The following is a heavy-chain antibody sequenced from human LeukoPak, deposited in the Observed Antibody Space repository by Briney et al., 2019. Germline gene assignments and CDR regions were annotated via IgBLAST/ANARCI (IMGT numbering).Heavy chain of an antibody. J-gene: IGHJ3*02. CDR3: ARTRTYYDSSKGAFDI. V-gene: IGHV4-34*01. CDR2: INHSGST. D-gene: IGHD3-22*01. CDR1: GGPLSGYY. Sequence: SETLSLTCAVYGGPLSGYYWNWIRQPPGKGLEWIGEINHSGSTNYIPSLKSRVTISVDTSKNQFSLKLSSVTAADTAVHYCARTRTYYDSSKGAFDIWGQGTTVTVSS.